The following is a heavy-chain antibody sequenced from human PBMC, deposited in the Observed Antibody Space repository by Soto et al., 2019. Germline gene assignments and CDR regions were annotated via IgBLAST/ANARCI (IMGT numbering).Heavy chain of an antibody. J-gene: IGHJ4*02. CDR3: ARDELFSGGSPFDY. Sequence: GGSLRLSCAASGFTFSSYAMHWVRQAPGKGLEWVAVISYDGSNKYYADYVKGRFTISRDNSKNTLYLQMNSLRAEDTAVYYCARDELFSGGSPFDYWGQGTLVTVSS. D-gene: IGHD2-15*01. V-gene: IGHV3-30-3*01. CDR1: GFTFSSYA. CDR2: ISYDGSNK.